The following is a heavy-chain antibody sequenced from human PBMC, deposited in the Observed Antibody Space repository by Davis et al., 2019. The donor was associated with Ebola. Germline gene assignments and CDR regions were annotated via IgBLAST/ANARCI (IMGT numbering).Heavy chain of an antibody. CDR1: GYSFTTYW. D-gene: IGHD6-13*01. CDR2: IYSGDSDT. Sequence: GESLKISCKGSGYSFTTYWIAWVRQMPGKGLEWMGIIYSGDSDTRYRPSFEGQVTISVDRSISTAYLQWSSLKASETAMYYCARQESLYGSIDYWGQGTLVTVSS. J-gene: IGHJ4*02. CDR3: ARQESLYGSIDY. V-gene: IGHV5-51*01.